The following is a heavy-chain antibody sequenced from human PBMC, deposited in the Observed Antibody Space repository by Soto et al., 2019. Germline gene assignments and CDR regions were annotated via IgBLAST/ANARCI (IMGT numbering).Heavy chain of an antibody. Sequence: QVQLQQWGAGLLKPSETLSLTCAVYGGSFSGYYWSWIRQPPGKGLEWIGEINHSGSTNYNPSLKSRVTISVDTSKNQFSLKLSSVTAADTAVYYCARVQDYGSGPSHSTPADAFDIWGQGTMVTVSS. V-gene: IGHV4-34*01. CDR3: ARVQDYGSGPSHSTPADAFDI. CDR2: INHSGST. CDR1: GGSFSGYY. J-gene: IGHJ3*02. D-gene: IGHD3-10*01.